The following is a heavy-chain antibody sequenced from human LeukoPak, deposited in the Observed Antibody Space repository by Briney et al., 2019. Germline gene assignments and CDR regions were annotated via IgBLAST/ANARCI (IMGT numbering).Heavy chain of an antibody. J-gene: IGHJ4*02. V-gene: IGHV1-69*05. CDR3: AREYSSSSVFDY. Sequence: SVKVSCMASGGTFSSCAISWVRPAPGQGLEWMGGIIPIFGTANYAQKFQGRVTITTDESTSTAYMELSSLRSEDTAVYYCAREYSSSSVFDYWGQGTLVTVSS. CDR2: IIPIFGTA. D-gene: IGHD6-6*01. CDR1: GGTFSSCA.